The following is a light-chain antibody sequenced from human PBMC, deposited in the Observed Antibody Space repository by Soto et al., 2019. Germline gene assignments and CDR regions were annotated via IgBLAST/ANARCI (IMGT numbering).Light chain of an antibody. V-gene: IGKV1-5*01. J-gene: IGKJ2*03. CDR2: DAS. CDR3: QQYNSYSG. Sequence: DIQMTQSPSTLSASVGDRVTITCRASQSISSWLAWYQQKPGKAPKLLIYDASSLESGVPSRFSGSGSGTEFTLTFSSLQPDDFATYYCQQYNSYSGFGQGTKVDIK. CDR1: QSISSW.